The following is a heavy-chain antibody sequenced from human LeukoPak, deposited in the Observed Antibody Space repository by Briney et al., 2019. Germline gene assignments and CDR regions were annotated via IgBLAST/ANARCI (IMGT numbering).Heavy chain of an antibody. Sequence: SETLSLTCTVSGGXISTYFWSWIRQPPGRGLEWIGRVYYSGSTNYNPSLKSRVIILVDTSKNQFSLKLTSVTAADTAVYYCAREHKDYDGDGYYYGYWGQGTLVTVSS. CDR3: AREHKDYDGDGYYYGY. V-gene: IGHV4-59*01. CDR1: GGXISTYF. D-gene: IGHD3-22*01. CDR2: VYYSGST. J-gene: IGHJ4*02.